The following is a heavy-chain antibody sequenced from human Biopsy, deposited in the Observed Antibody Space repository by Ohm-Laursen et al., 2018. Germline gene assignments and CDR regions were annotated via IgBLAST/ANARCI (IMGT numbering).Heavy chain of an antibody. D-gene: IGHD5-18*01. CDR3: AKDRYNYTPIGGFSMDV. Sequence: SLRLSCAASGFIFSTYTMNWVRQAPGEGLEWVSSISSRSSDIYYADSVKGRFTISGDNSRDTLYLQMSSLRAEDTAVYYCAKDRYNYTPIGGFSMDVWGQGTTVTVSS. V-gene: IGHV3-21*06. CDR2: ISSRSSDI. CDR1: GFIFSTYT. J-gene: IGHJ6*02.